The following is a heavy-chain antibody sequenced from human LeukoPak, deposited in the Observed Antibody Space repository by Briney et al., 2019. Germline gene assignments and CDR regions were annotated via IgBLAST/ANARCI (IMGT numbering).Heavy chain of an antibody. J-gene: IGHJ4*02. V-gene: IGHV4-30-4*01. CDR2: IYYSGST. Sequence: SQTLSLTCTVSGGSISSGDYYWSWIRQPPGKGLEWIGYIYYSGSTYYNPSLTSRVTISVDTSKNQFSLKLSSVTAADTAVYYFARGGSPDFDWLLFHYWGQGTLVTVSS. CDR1: GGSISSGDYY. D-gene: IGHD3-9*01. CDR3: ARGGSPDFDWLLFHY.